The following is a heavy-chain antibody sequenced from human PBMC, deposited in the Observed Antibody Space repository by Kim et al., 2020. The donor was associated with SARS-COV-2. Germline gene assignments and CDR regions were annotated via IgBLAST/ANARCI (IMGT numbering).Heavy chain of an antibody. J-gene: IGHJ4*02. CDR1: GGSFSGYY. D-gene: IGHD5-18*01. Sequence: SETLSLTCAVYGGSFSGYYWSWIRQPPGKGLEWIGEINHSGSTNYNPSLKSRVTISVDTSKNQFSLKLSSVTAADTAVYYCARVGGGKPRRIQLWFPVFDYWGQGTLVTVSS. V-gene: IGHV4-34*01. CDR3: ARVGGGKPRRIQLWFPVFDY. CDR2: INHSGST.